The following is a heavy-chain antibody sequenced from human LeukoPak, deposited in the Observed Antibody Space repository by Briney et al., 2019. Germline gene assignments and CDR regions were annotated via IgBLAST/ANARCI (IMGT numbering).Heavy chain of an antibody. CDR3: ARGVAAAWRGLDWFDP. CDR1: GDSFSGYY. J-gene: IGHJ5*02. V-gene: IGHV4-34*01. Sequence: ASEPLSLTCAVYGDSFSGYYWSWIRQPPGKGLEWIGEINHSGSTNYNPSLKSRVTISVDTSKNQFSLKLSSVTAADTAVYYCARGVAAAWRGLDWFDPWGQGSLVTVSS. CDR2: INHSGST. D-gene: IGHD6-13*01.